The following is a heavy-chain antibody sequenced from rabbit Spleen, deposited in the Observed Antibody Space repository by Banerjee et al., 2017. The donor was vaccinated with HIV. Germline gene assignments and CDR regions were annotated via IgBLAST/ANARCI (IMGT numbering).Heavy chain of an antibody. V-gene: IGHV1S40*01. CDR3: ARTPADVGDYGYATFYHL. D-gene: IGHD6-1*01. J-gene: IGHJ4*01. CDR1: GFSLSSGYD. CDR2: IYTGDGNT. Sequence: QSLEESGGDLVKPGASLTLTCTASGFSLSSGYDMCWVRQAPGKGLEWIGCIYTGDGNTYYASWAKGRFTISETSSTTVTLQMTSLTAADTASFFCARTPADVGDYGYATFYHLWGPGTLFTVS.